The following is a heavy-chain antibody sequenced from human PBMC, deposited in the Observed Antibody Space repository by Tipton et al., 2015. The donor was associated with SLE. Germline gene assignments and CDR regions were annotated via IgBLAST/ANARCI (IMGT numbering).Heavy chain of an antibody. CDR2: IYTSGAT. V-gene: IGHV4-4*07. J-gene: IGHJ4*02. Sequence: TLSLTCNVSGASISSSYWSWIRQPAGKGLEWIGRIYTSGATDDNPSLKSRVTMSVDMSKNQIFLKMTSVTAADSAVYYCARGLPDHVWGQGTLVTVSS. CDR1: GASISSSY. D-gene: IGHD5-12*01. CDR3: ARGLPDHV.